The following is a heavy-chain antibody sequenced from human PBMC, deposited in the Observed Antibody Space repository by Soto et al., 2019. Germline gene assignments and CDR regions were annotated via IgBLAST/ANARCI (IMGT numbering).Heavy chain of an antibody. J-gene: IGHJ6*02. Sequence: QVQLVQSGAEVKKPGASVKVSCKASGYTFTGYYMHWVRQAPGQGLEWMGWINPNSGGTNYAQKFQGRVTMTRDTSISTAYMELRRLRSDDTAVYYCARARRYYGSGSYWSEYYYYGMDVWGQGTTVTVS. CDR2: INPNSGGT. D-gene: IGHD3-10*01. CDR3: ARARRYYGSGSYWSEYYYYGMDV. CDR1: GYTFTGYY. V-gene: IGHV1-2*02.